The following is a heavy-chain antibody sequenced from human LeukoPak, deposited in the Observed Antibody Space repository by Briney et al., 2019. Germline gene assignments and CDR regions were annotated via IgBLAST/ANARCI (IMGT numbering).Heavy chain of an antibody. Sequence: GSLRLSCAASGFTFSDYYMSWIRQPPGKGLEWIGEINHSGTTKYNPSLKSRVTISVDTSKNQFSLKLSSVTAADTAVYYCARGRAGGYSYGPRYYFDYWGQGTLVTVSS. CDR2: INHSGTT. V-gene: IGHV4-34*01. CDR1: GFTFSDYY. D-gene: IGHD5-18*01. CDR3: ARGRAGGYSYGPRYYFDY. J-gene: IGHJ4*02.